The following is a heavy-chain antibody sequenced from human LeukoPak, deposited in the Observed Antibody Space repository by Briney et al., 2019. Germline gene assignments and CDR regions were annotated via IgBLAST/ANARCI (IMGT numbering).Heavy chain of an antibody. CDR3: ASGITMVRGVNYYFDY. D-gene: IGHD3-10*01. J-gene: IGHJ4*02. V-gene: IGHV1-69*04. CDR1: GGTFSSYA. Sequence: SVKVSCKASGGTFSSYAISWVRQAPGQGLEWMGRIIPILGIANYAQKFQGRVTITADKSTSTAYMELSSLRSEDTAVYYCASGITMVRGVNYYFDYWGQGTLVTVSS. CDR2: IIPILGIA.